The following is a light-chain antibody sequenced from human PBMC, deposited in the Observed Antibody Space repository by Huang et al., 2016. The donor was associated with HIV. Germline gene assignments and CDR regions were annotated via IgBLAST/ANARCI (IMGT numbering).Light chain of an antibody. CDR1: QSVSSY. Sequence: EIVLTQSPATLSLSPGERATLSCRASQSVSSYLAWYQQKPGQAPMLLIYDASNSATGIPARFSGSGSGTDFTLTISSLEPEDFAVYYCQQRSNWSFGQGTRLEMK. CDR2: DAS. CDR3: QQRSNWS. V-gene: IGKV3-11*01. J-gene: IGKJ5*01.